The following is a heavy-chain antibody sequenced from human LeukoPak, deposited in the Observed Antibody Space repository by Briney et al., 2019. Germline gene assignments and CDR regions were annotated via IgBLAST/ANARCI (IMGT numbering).Heavy chain of an antibody. CDR2: IYHSGST. Sequence: SGTLSLTCAVSGGSISSSNWWSWVRQPPGKGLEWIGEIYHSGSTNYNPSLKSRGTISVDKSKNQFSLKLSSVTAADTAVYYCASVAGGGYSYGTYYYYYMDVWGKGTTVTVSS. J-gene: IGHJ6*03. V-gene: IGHV4-4*02. CDR1: GGSISSSNW. CDR3: ASVAGGGYSYGTYYYYYMDV. D-gene: IGHD5-18*01.